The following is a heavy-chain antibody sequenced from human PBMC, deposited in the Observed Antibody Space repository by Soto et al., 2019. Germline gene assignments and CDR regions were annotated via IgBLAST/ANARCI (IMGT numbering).Heavy chain of an antibody. V-gene: IGHV4-31*03. J-gene: IGHJ6*02. CDR1: GGSISSGGYY. CDR3: ASTLTIFGAVPYGMDV. CDR2: IYYSGST. Sequence: TSETLSLTCTVSGGSISSGGYYWSWIRQHPGKGLEWIGYIYYSGSTNYNPSLKSRVTISVDKSKNQFSLKLSSVTAADTAVYYCASTLTIFGAVPYGMDVWGQGTTVTVSS. D-gene: IGHD3-3*01.